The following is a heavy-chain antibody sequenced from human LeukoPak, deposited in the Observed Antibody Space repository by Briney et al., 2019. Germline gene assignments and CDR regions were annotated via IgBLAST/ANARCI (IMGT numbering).Heavy chain of an antibody. Sequence: GGSLRLSCAASGFTFSSYDMHWVRQAPGKGLEWVAFIRYDGSNKYYADSVKGRFTISRDNSKNTLYLQMNSLKTEDTAVYYCTTKFSSSWNYYYYMDVWGKGTTVTISS. CDR3: TTKFSSSWNYYYYMDV. CDR2: IRYDGSNK. J-gene: IGHJ6*03. V-gene: IGHV3-30*02. D-gene: IGHD6-13*01. CDR1: GFTFSSYD.